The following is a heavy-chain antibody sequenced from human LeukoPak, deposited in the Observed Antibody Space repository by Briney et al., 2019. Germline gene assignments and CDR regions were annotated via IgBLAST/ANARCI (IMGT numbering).Heavy chain of an antibody. D-gene: IGHD3-22*01. CDR3: ARDYRARYYDSSGYYGY. J-gene: IGHJ4*02. Sequence: GGSLRLSCAASGFTFSTYWMAWVRQAPGKGLEWVANIKYDGIEKYYVDSVKGRFTISRDNAKKSLYLQMNSLRAEDTALYYCARDYRARYYDSSGYYGYWGQGTLVTVSS. CDR1: GFTFSTYW. CDR2: IKYDGIEK. V-gene: IGHV3-7*03.